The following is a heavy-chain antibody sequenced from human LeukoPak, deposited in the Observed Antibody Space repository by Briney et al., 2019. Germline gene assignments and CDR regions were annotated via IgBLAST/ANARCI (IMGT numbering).Heavy chain of an antibody. CDR2: IRSKPNSYAT. Sequence: GGSLRLSCAASGFTFSGSAMYWVRQASGKGLEWVGRIRSKPNSYATAYAASVKGRFTISRDDSKNMVYLQMHSLKTEDTAVYYCTRSRRDAYNNYYYYMDVWGKGTTVTVSS. D-gene: IGHD5-24*01. CDR1: GFTFSGSA. CDR3: TRSRRDAYNNYYYYMDV. J-gene: IGHJ6*03. V-gene: IGHV3-73*01.